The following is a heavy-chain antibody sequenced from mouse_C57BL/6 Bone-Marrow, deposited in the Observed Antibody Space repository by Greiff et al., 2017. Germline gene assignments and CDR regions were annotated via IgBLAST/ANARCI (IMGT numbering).Heavy chain of an antibody. D-gene: IGHD2-1*01. CDR2: IYPRSGNT. V-gene: IGHV1-81*01. J-gene: IGHJ2*01. CDR1: GYTFTSYG. Sequence: LVESGAELARPGASVKLSCKASGYTFTSYGISWVKQRTGQGLEWIGEIYPRSGNTYYNEKFKGKATLTADKSSSTAYMELRSLTSEDSAVYFCARIYYGVLNYFDYWGQGTTLTVSS. CDR3: ARIYYGVLNYFDY.